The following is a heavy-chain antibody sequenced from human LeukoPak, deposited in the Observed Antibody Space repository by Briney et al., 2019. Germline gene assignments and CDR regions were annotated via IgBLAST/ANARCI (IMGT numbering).Heavy chain of an antibody. CDR1: GGSISSSSYY. D-gene: IGHD2-2*01. CDR3: ARRHQLLWYFQH. V-gene: IGHV4-39*07. Sequence: SSETLSLTCTVSGGSISSSSYYWGWIRQPPGKGLEWIGEINHSGSTNYNPSLKSRVTISVDTSKNQFSLKLSSVTAADTAVYYCARRHQLLWYFQHWGQGALVTVSS. J-gene: IGHJ1*01. CDR2: INHSGST.